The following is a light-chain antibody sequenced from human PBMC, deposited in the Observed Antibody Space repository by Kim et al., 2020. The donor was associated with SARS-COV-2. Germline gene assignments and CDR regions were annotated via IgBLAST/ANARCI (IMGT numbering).Light chain of an antibody. Sequence: QSALTQPASVSGSPGQSITISCTGTTSDFGGYNYVSWYQQHPGKAPKLIIYEVNDRPPGVSNRFSGYKSGNTASLTISGLQAEDEADYYCSSYTSTSTLVVGTETKVTVL. CDR3: SSYTSTSTLV. J-gene: IGLJ1*01. CDR1: TSDFGGYNY. CDR2: EVN. V-gene: IGLV2-14*01.